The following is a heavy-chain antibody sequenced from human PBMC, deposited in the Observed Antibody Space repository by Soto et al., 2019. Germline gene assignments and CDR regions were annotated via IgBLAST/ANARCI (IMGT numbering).Heavy chain of an antibody. CDR2: ILYDETSK. J-gene: IGHJ4*02. CDR1: GFTFSTYG. V-gene: IGHV3-33*03. CDR3: ARADSSGWLFDY. D-gene: IGHD6-19*01. Sequence: QVQLVESGGGVVQPGRSLRLSCAAYGFTFSTYGMHWVRQAPGKGLEWVAVILYDETSKSYANSVKGRFTISRDNSKNTLYMQMNSLRAEDTAVYYCARADSSGWLFDYWGQGILVTVSS.